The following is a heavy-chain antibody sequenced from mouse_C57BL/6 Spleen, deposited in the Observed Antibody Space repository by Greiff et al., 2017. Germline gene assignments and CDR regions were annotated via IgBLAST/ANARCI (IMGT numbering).Heavy chain of an antibody. J-gene: IGHJ2*01. Sequence: VQLQQPGAELVMPGASVKLSCKASGYTFTSYWMHWVKQRPGQGLEWIGEIDPSDSYTNYNQKFKGKSTLTVDKSSSTAYMQLSSLTSEDSAVYYCARGNLYYLDYWGQGTTLTVSS. CDR2: IDPSDSYT. V-gene: IGHV1-69*01. D-gene: IGHD2-1*01. CDR3: ARGNLYYLDY. CDR1: GYTFTSYW.